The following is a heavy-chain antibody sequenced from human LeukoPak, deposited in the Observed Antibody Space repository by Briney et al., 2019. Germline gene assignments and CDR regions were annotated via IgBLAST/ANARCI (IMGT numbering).Heavy chain of an antibody. CDR1: GGSISSGGYY. Sequence: SETLSLTCTVSGGSISSGGYYWSWIRQHPGKGLEWIGYIYYSGSTYYNPSLKSRVTISVDTSKNQFSLELSSVTAADTAVYYCARQDYGGHYYYGMDVWGKGTTVTVSS. CDR2: IYYSGST. D-gene: IGHD4/OR15-4a*01. J-gene: IGHJ6*04. V-gene: IGHV4-31*03. CDR3: ARQDYGGHYYYGMDV.